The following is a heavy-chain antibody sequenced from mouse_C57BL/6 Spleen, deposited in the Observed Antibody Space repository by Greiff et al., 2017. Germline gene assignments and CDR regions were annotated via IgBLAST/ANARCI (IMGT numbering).Heavy chain of an antibody. CDR3: ARAGYGPIFDY. CDR2: IDPSDSYT. J-gene: IGHJ2*01. CDR1: GYTFTSYW. Sequence: VQLQQSGAELVMPGASVKLSCKASGYTFTSYWMHWVKQRPGQGLEWIGEIDPSDSYTNYNQKFKGKSTLTVDKSSSTAYMQLSSLTSEDSAVYYCARAGYGPIFDYWGQGTTLTVSS. V-gene: IGHV1-69*01. D-gene: IGHD3-1*01.